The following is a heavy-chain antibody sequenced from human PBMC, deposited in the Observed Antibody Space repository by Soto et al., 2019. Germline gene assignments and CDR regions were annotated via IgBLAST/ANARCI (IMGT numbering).Heavy chain of an antibody. CDR3: ARMRSGSYPYYYYYGMDV. V-gene: IGHV2-70*11. D-gene: IGHD1-26*01. J-gene: IGHJ6*02. CDR1: GFSLSTSGMC. Sequence: SGPTLVNPTQTLTLTCTFSGFSLSTSGMCVSWIRQPPGKALEWLARIDWDDDKYYSTSLKTRLTISKDTSKNQVVLTMTNMDPVDTAMYYCARMRSGSYPYYYYYGMDVWGQGTTVTVSS. CDR2: IDWDDDK.